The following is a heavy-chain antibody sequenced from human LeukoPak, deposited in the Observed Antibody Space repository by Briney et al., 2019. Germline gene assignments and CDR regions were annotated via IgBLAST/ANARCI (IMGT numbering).Heavy chain of an antibody. V-gene: IGHV4-61*08. D-gene: IGHD3-16*01. CDR3: TRGAGWLIDY. J-gene: IGHJ4*02. Sequence: SETLSLTCTVSGGSVSSGDYYRGWIRQPPGKGLEWIGYIHNSGTSTYNLSLKSRVTISADTSKNQFSLKLNSMTTADTAVYYCTRGAGWLIDYWGQGLLVTVSS. CDR1: GGSVSSGDYY. CDR2: IHNSGTS.